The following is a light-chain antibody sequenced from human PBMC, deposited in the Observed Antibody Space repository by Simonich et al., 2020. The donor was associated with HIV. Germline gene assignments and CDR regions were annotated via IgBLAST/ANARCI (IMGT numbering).Light chain of an antibody. CDR1: KCISSA. J-gene: IGKJ5*01. CDR3: QQFNSNPRT. Sequence: AIQLTQSPSSLSASVGDRVTITCRASKCISSALVCYQQKTGNAPKVLIYDASTLESGVPSRFSGSGSGTDFTLTISSLQPEDFATYFCQQFNSNPRTFGQGTRLEIK. CDR2: DAS. V-gene: IGKV1-13*02.